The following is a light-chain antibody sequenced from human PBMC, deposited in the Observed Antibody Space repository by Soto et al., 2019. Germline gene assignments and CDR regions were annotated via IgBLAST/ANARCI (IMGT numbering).Light chain of an antibody. CDR2: DAS. J-gene: IGKJ5*01. CDR3: QQRSNWPIT. Sequence: IVLKQSPGTLSLSPGERATLYCRASQSVSSSYLAWYQQKPGQAPRLLIYDASNRATGIPARFSGSGSGTDFTLTISSLEPEDFAVYYCQQRSNWPITFGQGTRLEIK. CDR1: QSVSSSY. V-gene: IGKV3D-20*02.